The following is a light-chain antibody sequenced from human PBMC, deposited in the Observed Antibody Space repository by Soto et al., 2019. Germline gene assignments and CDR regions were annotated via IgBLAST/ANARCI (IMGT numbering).Light chain of an antibody. CDR1: QSVGSK. J-gene: IGKJ4*01. CDR2: GAS. V-gene: IGKV3-15*01. Sequence: EIVMTQSPDTLSLSPGERATLSCRASQSVGSKLAWYQQKPGQAPRLLIYGASTRATAIPARFSGSGSGTEFTLTISSLQSEDFAVYYCQQYNNRPPLTFGGGTKVDIK. CDR3: QQYNNRPPLT.